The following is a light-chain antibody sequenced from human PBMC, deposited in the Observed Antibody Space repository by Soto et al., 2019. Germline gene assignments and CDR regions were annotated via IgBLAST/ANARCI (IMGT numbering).Light chain of an antibody. CDR2: DAS. CDR3: QQRSNWPPYT. V-gene: IGKV3-11*01. CDR1: QSVSSY. J-gene: IGKJ2*01. Sequence: EIVLTQSPATLFLSPGERATLCCRASQSVSSYLAWYQQKPGQAPRLLIYDASNRATGIPARFSGSGSGTDFSLTISSREPEDCEVYYCQQRSNWPPYTFGQGTKLEIK.